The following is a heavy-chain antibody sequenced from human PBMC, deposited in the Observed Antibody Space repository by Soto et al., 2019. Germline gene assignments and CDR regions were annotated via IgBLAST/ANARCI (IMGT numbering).Heavy chain of an antibody. J-gene: IGHJ4*02. CDR2: ISPHKDDT. D-gene: IGHD6-6*01. V-gene: IGHV1-18*01. CDR1: GYTFSIIG. Sequence: ASVKVSCKTSGYTFSIIGISCVLQSALQGLEWMGCISPHKDDTYYAQRLQGRVTMTTDKSTSTAYMELSSLRSEDTAVYYCARVGGYSSSSLGFDYWGQGTLVTVSS. CDR3: ARVGGYSSSSLGFDY.